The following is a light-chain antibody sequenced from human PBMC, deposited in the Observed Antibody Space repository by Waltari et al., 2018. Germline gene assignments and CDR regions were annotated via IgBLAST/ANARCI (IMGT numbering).Light chain of an antibody. CDR2: SNV. CDR1: SSNMGRNY. Sequence: QSVLTQPPSASGTHGQRVTITFSGSSSNMGRNYVYWYQQLPGTAPTVLIYSNVPRPSGVPDRFSWSKSGTSASLAISVLRSEDEADYYCAAWDDSLSVGVFGGGTKLTVL. CDR3: AAWDDSLSVGV. J-gene: IGLJ3*02. V-gene: IGLV1-47*01.